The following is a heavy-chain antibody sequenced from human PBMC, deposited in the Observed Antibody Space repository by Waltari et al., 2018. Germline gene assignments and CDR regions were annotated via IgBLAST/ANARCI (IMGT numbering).Heavy chain of an antibody. CDR2: IISSSSYI. CDR3: ARDNQLLY. CDR1: GFTFSSYS. J-gene: IGHJ4*02. D-gene: IGHD2-2*01. V-gene: IGHV3-21*01. Sequence: EVQLVESGGGLVKPGGSLRLSCAASGFTFSSYSMNWVRQAPGKGLTWVSSIISSSSYIYYADSVKGRFTISRDNAKNSLYLQMNSLRAEDTAVYYCARDNQLLYWGQGTLVTVSS.